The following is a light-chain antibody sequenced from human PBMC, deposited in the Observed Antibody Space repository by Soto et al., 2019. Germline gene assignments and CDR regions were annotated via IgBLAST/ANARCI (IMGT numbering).Light chain of an antibody. J-gene: IGLJ1*01. CDR2: GNS. CDR3: QSYDSSLSGCV. Sequence: QSVLTQPTSVSGAPGQRVTISCTGSSSNIGAGYDVHWYQQLPGTAPKLLIYGNSNRPSGVPDRFSGSKSGTSASLAITGLQAEDEADYYCQSYDSSLSGCVFGTGTKLTVL. V-gene: IGLV1-40*01. CDR1: SSNIGAGYD.